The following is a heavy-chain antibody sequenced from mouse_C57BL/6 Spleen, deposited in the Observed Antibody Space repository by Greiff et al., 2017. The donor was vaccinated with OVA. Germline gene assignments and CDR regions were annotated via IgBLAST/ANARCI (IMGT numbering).Heavy chain of an antibody. D-gene: IGHD3-3*01. J-gene: IGHJ2*01. V-gene: IGHV1-26*01. Sequence: EVKLQQSGPELVKPGASVKISCKASGYTFTDYYMNWVKQSHGKSLEWIGDINPNNGGTSYNQKFKGKATLTVDKSSSTAYMELRSLTSEDSAVYYCARGDKGFDYWGQGTTLTVSS. CDR1: GYTFTDYY. CDR3: ARGDKGFDY. CDR2: INPNNGGT.